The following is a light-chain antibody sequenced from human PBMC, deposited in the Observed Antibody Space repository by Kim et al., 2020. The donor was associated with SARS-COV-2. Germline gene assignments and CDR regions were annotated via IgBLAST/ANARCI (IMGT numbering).Light chain of an antibody. J-gene: IGLJ2*01. CDR3: HTWDSRLTVVI. Sequence: GQMDTISCSGSSPNIWNNYVSWYQHLPGTAPKLLIYDDNKRPSGIPDRFSGSKSGTSATLGITGLQTGDEADYYCHTWDSRLTVVIFGGGTQLTVL. CDR1: SPNIWNNY. CDR2: DDN. V-gene: IGLV1-51*01.